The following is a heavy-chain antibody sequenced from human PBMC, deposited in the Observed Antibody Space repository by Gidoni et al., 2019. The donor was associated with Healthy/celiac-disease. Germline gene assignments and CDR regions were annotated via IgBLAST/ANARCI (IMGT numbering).Heavy chain of an antibody. D-gene: IGHD2-2*01. CDR1: GFTFSSYA. V-gene: IGHV3-30*01. CDR3: ARVYREYCSSTSCYEADY. J-gene: IGHJ4*02. CDR2: ISYDGSNK. Sequence: QVQLVESGGGVVQPGRSLRLSCAASGFTFSSYAMHWVRQAPGKGLEWVAVISYDGSNKYYADSVKGRFTISRDNSKNTLYLQMNSLRAEDTAVYYCARVYREYCSSTSCYEADYWGQGTLVTVSS.